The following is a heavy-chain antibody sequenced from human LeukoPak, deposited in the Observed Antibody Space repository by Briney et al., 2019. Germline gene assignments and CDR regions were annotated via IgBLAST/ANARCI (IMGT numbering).Heavy chain of an antibody. J-gene: IGHJ4*02. D-gene: IGHD6-19*01. Sequence: PGGSLSLSCAAAGFRYSDYDMHWAPLATGKALEWVAWTSTTSATIYYADSVKGRFTISRDNAKNSLYLQMNSLSGEDTAVYYCAREVRRGSDYFDYWGQGTLVTVSS. V-gene: IGHV3-48*01. CDR1: GFRYSDYD. CDR2: TSTTSATI. CDR3: AREVRRGSDYFDY.